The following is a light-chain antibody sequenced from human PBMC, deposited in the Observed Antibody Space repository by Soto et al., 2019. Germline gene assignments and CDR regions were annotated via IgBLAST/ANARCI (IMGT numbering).Light chain of an antibody. CDR2: GAS. Sequence: EIVMTQSPATLSVSPGERATLSCRASQSVSSNLAWYQQKPGQAPSLLVSGASTRATGVPARFSGSGSDTVLSISISGLQSEDAEVYFGQQYKNWPFTFGQGTRLEIK. CDR1: QSVSSN. J-gene: IGKJ5*01. CDR3: QQYKNWPFT. V-gene: IGKV3-15*01.